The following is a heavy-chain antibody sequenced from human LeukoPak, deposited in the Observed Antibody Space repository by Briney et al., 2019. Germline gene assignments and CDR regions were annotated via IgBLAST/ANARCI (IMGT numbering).Heavy chain of an antibody. CDR1: GFTFSSYA. CDR2: ISGSGGST. D-gene: IGHD4-17*01. Sequence: GGSLRPSCAASGFTFSSYAMTWVRQAPGKGLEWVSTISGSGGSTYYADSVKGRFTISRDISKNTLYLQMNSLRAEDTAVYYCANAVTTGDYFDYWGQGTLVTVSS. J-gene: IGHJ4*02. V-gene: IGHV3-23*01. CDR3: ANAVTTGDYFDY.